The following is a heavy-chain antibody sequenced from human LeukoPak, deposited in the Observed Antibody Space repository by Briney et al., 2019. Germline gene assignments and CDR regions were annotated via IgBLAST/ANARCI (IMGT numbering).Heavy chain of an antibody. CDR1: GGSISSYY. V-gene: IGHV4-59*01. CDR2: IYYSGST. CDR3: ARGDFYYGSGSYPLDY. D-gene: IGHD3-10*01. Sequence: SETLSLTCRVSGGSISSYYWSWIRQPPGKGLEWSGYIYYSGSTNYNPSLKSRVTISVDTSKNQFSLKLSSVTAADTAVYFCARGDFYYGSGSYPLDYWGQGTLVTVSS. J-gene: IGHJ4*02.